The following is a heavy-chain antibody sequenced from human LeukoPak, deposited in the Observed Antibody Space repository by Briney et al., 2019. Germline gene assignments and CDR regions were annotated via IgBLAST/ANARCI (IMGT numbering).Heavy chain of an antibody. Sequence: SETLSLTCTVSGGSISSSSYYWGWIRQPPGKGLEWIGSIYYSGSTYYNPSLKSRVTISVDTSKNQFSLKLSSVTAADTAFYYCAREEYSSDWYGHDSWGQGTLVTVSS. CDR3: AREEYSSDWYGHDS. V-gene: IGHV4-39*07. J-gene: IGHJ4*02. CDR2: IYYSGST. CDR1: GGSISSSSYY. D-gene: IGHD6-13*01.